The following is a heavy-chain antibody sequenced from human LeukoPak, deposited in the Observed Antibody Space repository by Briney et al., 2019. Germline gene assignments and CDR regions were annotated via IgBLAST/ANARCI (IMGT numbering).Heavy chain of an antibody. CDR1: GYTFTRYY. J-gene: IGHJ3*02. D-gene: IGHD5-24*01. Sequence: ASVKVSCKASGYTFTRYYIHWVRQAPGQGLEWMGTINPSGGSTSYAQKFQGRLTVTRDMSTSTVYMELSSLGSEDTAVYYCARVRDGYNDAYDIWGQGTMVTVSS. V-gene: IGHV1-46*01. CDR3: ARVRDGYNDAYDI. CDR2: INPSGGST.